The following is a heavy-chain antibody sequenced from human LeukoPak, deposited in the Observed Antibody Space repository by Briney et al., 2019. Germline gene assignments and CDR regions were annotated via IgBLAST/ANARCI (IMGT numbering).Heavy chain of an antibody. D-gene: IGHD3-10*01. CDR1: VYTFTIYG. V-gene: IGHV1-18*01. Sequence: ASVKVSCKASVYTFTIYGISCVRQAPGQGLEWMGWISAYNGNTNYAQKLQGRVTMTTDTSTSTAYMELRILRSDAQAVYYCARLGRYGSGPYYYYGMDVWGQGTTVTVSS. CDR2: ISAYNGNT. CDR3: ARLGRYGSGPYYYYGMDV. J-gene: IGHJ6*02.